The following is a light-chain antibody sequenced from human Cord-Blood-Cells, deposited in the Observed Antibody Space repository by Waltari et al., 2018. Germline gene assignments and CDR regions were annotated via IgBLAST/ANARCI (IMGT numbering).Light chain of an antibody. CDR3: QQYNNWLT. CDR2: GAS. V-gene: IGKV3-15*01. J-gene: IGKJ2*01. Sequence: EIVMTQSPATLSVSPGERATLSCRACQSVSSNLACYQHKPGQAPRLLIYGASTRATGIPARFSGSGSGTEFTLTISSLQSEDFAVYYCQQYNNWLTFGQGTKLEIK. CDR1: QSVSSN.